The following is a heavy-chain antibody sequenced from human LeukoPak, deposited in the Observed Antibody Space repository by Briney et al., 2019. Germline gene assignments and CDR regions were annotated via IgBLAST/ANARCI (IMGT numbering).Heavy chain of an antibody. V-gene: IGHV3-23*01. J-gene: IGHJ5*02. CDR1: GFTFSSYA. Sequence: GGSLRLSCAASGFTFSSYAMSRVRQAPGKGLEWVSAISGSGGSTYYADSVKGRFTISRDNSKNTLYLQMNSLRAEDTAVYYCAKHRIVVVPAAMGTWGQGTLVTVSS. D-gene: IGHD2-2*01. CDR3: AKHRIVVVPAAMGT. CDR2: ISGSGGST.